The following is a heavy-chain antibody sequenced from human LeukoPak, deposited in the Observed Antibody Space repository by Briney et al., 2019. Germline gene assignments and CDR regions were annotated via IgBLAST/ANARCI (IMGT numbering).Heavy chain of an antibody. D-gene: IGHD5-12*01. CDR3: AGSYIGYDWSDS. CDR1: GFPFSDYY. V-gene: IGHV3-11*01. Sequence: PGGSLRLSCVVSGFPFSDYYMNWIRQAPGKGLEWIAYISSASTTKQYAGSVKGRFTISRDNDQNSMFLQMNSLRAEDTAVYYCAGSYIGYDWSDSWGKGTLVTVSS. J-gene: IGHJ4*02. CDR2: ISSASTTK.